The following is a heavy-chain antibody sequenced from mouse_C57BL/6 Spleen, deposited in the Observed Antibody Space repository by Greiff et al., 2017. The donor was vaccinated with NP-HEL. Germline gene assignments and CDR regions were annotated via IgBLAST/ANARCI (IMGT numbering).Heavy chain of an antibody. V-gene: IGHV6-6*01. Sequence: EVMLVESGGGLVQPGGSMKLSCAASGFTFSDAWMDWVRQSPEKGLEWVAEIRNKANNHATYYAESVKGRFTISRDDSKSSVYLQMNSLRAEDTGIYYCTRPYYDYDQGYWYFDVWGTGTTVTVSS. J-gene: IGHJ1*03. CDR3: TRPYYDYDQGYWYFDV. D-gene: IGHD2-4*01. CDR1: GFTFSDAW. CDR2: IRNKANNHAT.